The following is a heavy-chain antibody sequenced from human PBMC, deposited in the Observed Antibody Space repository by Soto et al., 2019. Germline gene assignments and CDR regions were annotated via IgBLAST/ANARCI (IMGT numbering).Heavy chain of an antibody. V-gene: IGHV3-23*01. Sequence: GGSLRLSCAASGVTFSSYAMSWVRQAPGKGLEWVSAISGSGGSTYYADSVKGRFTISRDNSKNTLYLQMNSLRAEDTAVYDCAKFKDTAMDVFDYWGQGTLVSVSS. CDR1: GVTFSSYA. CDR2: ISGSGGST. CDR3: AKFKDTAMDVFDY. D-gene: IGHD5-18*01. J-gene: IGHJ4*02.